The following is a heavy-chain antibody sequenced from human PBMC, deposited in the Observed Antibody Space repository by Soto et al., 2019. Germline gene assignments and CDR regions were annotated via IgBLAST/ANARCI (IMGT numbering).Heavy chain of an antibody. V-gene: IGHV1-69*13. CDR2: IIPIFGTT. J-gene: IGHJ6*02. Sequence: SVKVSCKASGYTFTSYGISWVRQAPGQGLEWMGGIIPIFGTTNYAQNFRARVTITADESTSTAYMELSSLTSEDTAVYYCGSVGYCSSTNCLFYYYHYGMDVWGQGTKVTVS. D-gene: IGHD2-2*03. CDR3: GSVGYCSSTNCLFYYYHYGMDV. CDR1: GYTFTSYG.